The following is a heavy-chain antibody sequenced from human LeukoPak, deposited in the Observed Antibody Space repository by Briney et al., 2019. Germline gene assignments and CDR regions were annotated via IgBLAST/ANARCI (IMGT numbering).Heavy chain of an antibody. J-gene: IGHJ1*01. CDR1: GFDFSTYA. D-gene: IGHD6-6*01. CDR3: ARIPEY. Sequence: GGSLRLSCAASGFDFSTYAMHWVRQAPGKRLEFVSAISKSGDDTSYGNSMKGRFIISRDNVKNTVDLQMGSLRVDDTGIYYCARIPEYWGQGTLVTVSS. V-gene: IGHV3-64*01. CDR2: ISKSGDDT.